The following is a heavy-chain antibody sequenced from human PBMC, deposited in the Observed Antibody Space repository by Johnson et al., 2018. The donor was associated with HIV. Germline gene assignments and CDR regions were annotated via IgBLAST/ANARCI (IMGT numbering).Heavy chain of an antibody. J-gene: IGHJ3*02. CDR1: GFTFSNAW. CDR3: TTLPPTWRAFHI. V-gene: IGHV3-33*03. D-gene: IGHD4-11*01. Sequence: QVQLMESGGGLVKPGGSLRLSCAASGFTFSNAWMSWVRQAPGKGPEWVAVISFDGNLKKYADSVKGRFTISRDNSKNTLYLHMKSLKTEDTAVYFCTTLPPTWRAFHIWGQGTMVTVSS. CDR2: ISFDGNLK.